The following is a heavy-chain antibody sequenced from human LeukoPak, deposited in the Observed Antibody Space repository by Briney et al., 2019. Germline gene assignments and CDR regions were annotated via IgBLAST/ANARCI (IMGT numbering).Heavy chain of an antibody. CDR1: GFTFSSYA. J-gene: IGHJ4*02. D-gene: IGHD1-26*01. CDR2: ISGSGSST. V-gene: IGHV3-23*01. Sequence: GGSLRLSCAASGFTFSSYAMSWVRQAPGKGLEWVSAISGSGSSTYYADSVKGRFTISRDNSKNTLYLQMNSLKTEDTAVYYCTTPYYSGSYYPFDYWGQGTLVTVSS. CDR3: TTPYYSGSYYPFDY.